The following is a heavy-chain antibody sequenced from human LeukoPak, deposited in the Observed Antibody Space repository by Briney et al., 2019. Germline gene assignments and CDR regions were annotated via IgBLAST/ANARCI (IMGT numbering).Heavy chain of an antibody. CDR1: GFTFSSYG. CDR2: IRYDGSNK. V-gene: IGHV3-30*02. J-gene: IGHJ5*02. D-gene: IGHD3-10*01. Sequence: GGSLRLSCAASGFTFSSYGMHWVRQAPGKGLEWVAFIRYDGSNKYYADSVKGRFTISRDNSKNTLYLQMNSLRAEDTAVYYCAKDQRTYYYGSGKAPRGFDPWGQGTLVTVSS. CDR3: AKDQRTYYYGSGKAPRGFDP.